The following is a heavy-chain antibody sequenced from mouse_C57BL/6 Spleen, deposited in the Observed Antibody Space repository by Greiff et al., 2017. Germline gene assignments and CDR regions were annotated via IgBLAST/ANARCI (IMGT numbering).Heavy chain of an antibody. Sequence: QVQLQQPGAELVKPGASVKMSCKASGYTFTSYWITWVKQRPGQGLEWIGDIYPGSGSTNYNEKFKSKATLTVDTSSITAYMQLSSLTSEDSAVYYCARLGGDDEGVYYFDYWGQGTTLTVSS. D-gene: IGHD2-2*01. CDR1: GYTFTSYW. J-gene: IGHJ2*01. CDR2: IYPGSGST. CDR3: ARLGGDDEGVYYFDY. V-gene: IGHV1-55*01.